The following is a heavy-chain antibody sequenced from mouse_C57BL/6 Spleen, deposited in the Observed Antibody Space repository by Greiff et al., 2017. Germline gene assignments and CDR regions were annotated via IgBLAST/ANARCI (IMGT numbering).Heavy chain of an antibody. CDR2: INPSSGYT. CDR3: ARSDDYASLCYFDY. J-gene: IGHJ2*01. CDR1: GYTFTSYT. D-gene: IGHD2-4*01. Sequence: QVQLQQSGAELARPGASVKMSCKASGYTFTSYTMHWVKQRPVQGLEWIGDINPSSGYTKYNQKFKDKATVTADKSSRTAYVQLSSVTSEVSAVYDCARSDDYASLCYFDYWGQGTTLTVSS. V-gene: IGHV1-4*01.